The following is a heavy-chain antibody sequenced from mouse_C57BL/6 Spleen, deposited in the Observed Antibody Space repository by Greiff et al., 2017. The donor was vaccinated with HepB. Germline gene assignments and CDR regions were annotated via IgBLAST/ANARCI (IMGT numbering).Heavy chain of an antibody. CDR2: ISSGSSTI. CDR1: GFTFSDYG. CDR3: ARYPPYYYGSSRYFDV. V-gene: IGHV5-17*01. Sequence: EVQRVESGGGLVKPGGSLKLSCAASGFTFSDYGMHWVRQAPEKGLEWVAYISSGSSTIYYADTVKGRFTISRDNAKNTLFLQMTSLRSEDTAMYYCARYPPYYYGSSRYFDVWGTGTTVTVSS. D-gene: IGHD1-1*01. J-gene: IGHJ1*03.